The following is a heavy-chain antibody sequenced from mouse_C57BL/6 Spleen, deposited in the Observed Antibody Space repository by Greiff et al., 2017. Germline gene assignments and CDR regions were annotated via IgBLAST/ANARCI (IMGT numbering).Heavy chain of an antibody. CDR1: GYTFTSYW. V-gene: IGHV1-61*01. CDR3: ARSLFYYDCDAFAY. J-gene: IGHJ3*01. D-gene: IGHD2-4*01. CDR2: LSPSDSET. Sequence: QVQLQQPGAELVRPGSSVKLSCKASGYTFTSYWMDWVKQRPGQGLEWIGNLSPSDSETHYNQKFKDKATLTVDKSSSTAYMQLSSLTAEDSAVYYCARSLFYYDCDAFAYWGQGTLVTVSA.